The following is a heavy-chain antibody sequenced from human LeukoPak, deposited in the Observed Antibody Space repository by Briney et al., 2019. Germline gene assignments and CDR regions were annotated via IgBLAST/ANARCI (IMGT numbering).Heavy chain of an antibody. CDR2: IYYSGST. V-gene: IGHV4-59*08. D-gene: IGHD6-6*01. Sequence: SETLSLTCAVYGGSFSGYYWSWIRQPPGKGLEWIGYIYYSGSTNYNPSLKSRVTISVDTSKNQFSLKVSSVTAADTAVYYCARHGTSSRGTGYLDYWGQGTLVTVSS. CDR1: GGSFSGYY. CDR3: ARHGTSSRGTGYLDY. J-gene: IGHJ4*02.